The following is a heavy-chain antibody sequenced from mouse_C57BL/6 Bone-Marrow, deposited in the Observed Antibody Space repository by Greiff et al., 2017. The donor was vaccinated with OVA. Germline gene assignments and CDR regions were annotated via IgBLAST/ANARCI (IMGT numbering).Heavy chain of an antibody. CDR2: IWSGGST. J-gene: IGHJ3*01. CDR1: GFSLTSYG. Sequence: VKLQESGPGLVQPSQSLSITCTVSGFSLTSYGVHWVRQSPGKGLEWLGVIWSGGSTDYNAAFISRLSISKDNSKSQVFFKMNSLQADDTAIYYCARFYGNGAYWGQGTLVTVSA. D-gene: IGHD2-1*01. CDR3: ARFYGNGAY. V-gene: IGHV2-2*01.